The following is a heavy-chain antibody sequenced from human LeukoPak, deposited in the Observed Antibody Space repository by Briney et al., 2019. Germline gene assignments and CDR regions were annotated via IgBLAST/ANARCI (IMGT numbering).Heavy chain of an antibody. J-gene: IGHJ4*02. CDR1: GGSISSSSHD. CDR3: ARTGYSFLLVS. CDR2: MSSSGTT. D-gene: IGHD5-18*01. Sequence: SETLSLTCTVSGGSISSSSHDWGWIRQPPGKGLEWIASMSSSGTTYYKPSLKSRVTISVDTSTNQISLHLTSMSAADTAVYFSARTGYSFLLVSWGQGTLVTVSS. V-gene: IGHV4-39*01.